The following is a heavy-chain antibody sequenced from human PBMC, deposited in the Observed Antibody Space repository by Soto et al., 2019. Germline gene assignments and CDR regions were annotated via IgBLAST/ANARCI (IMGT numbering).Heavy chain of an antibody. CDR2: SIPMLGST. CDR1: GGTFSTYV. D-gene: IGHD6-19*01. CDR3: ERGERAVANRVGMDV. J-gene: IGHJ6*02. V-gene: IGHV1-69*01. Sequence: QVQLVQSGAEVKKPGSSVKVSCKASGGTFSTYVISWVRQAPGQGLEWMGGSIPMLGSTNYAERFQGRVKITAAASTSTAYMEISSLTYDDTAVYYCERGERAVANRVGMDVWGQGTTVIVSS.